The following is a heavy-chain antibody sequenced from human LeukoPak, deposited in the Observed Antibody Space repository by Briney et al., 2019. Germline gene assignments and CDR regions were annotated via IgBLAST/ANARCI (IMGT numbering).Heavy chain of an antibody. Sequence: GGSLRLSCAASGFTFSNYDMHWVRKAPGKGLEWVAFIRYDGSNKYYADSVKGRFTISRDNSKNTLYLQMNSLRAEDTAVYYCARPTARFDYWGQGTLVTVSS. CDR2: IRYDGSNK. CDR3: ARPTARFDY. CDR1: GFTFSNYD. J-gene: IGHJ4*02. V-gene: IGHV3-30*02.